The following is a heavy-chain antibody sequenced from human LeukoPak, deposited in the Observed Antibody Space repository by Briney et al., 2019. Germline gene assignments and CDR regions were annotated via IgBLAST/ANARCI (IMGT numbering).Heavy chain of an antibody. J-gene: IGHJ4*02. D-gene: IGHD3-22*01. CDR3: ARQGTLVYDSSGYYSPSFDY. V-gene: IGHV4-39*01. Sequence: SETLSLTCTVSGGSISSSSYYWGWIRQPPGKGLDWIGSIYYSVSTYYNPSLKSRVTISVYTAKNQSSLKLSSVTAADTAVYYCARQGTLVYDSSGYYSPSFDYWGQGTLVTVSS. CDR1: GGSISSSSYY. CDR2: IYYSVST.